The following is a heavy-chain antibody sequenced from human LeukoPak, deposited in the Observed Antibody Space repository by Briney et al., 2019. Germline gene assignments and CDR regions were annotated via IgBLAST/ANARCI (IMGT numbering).Heavy chain of an antibody. J-gene: IGHJ4*02. Sequence: PGRSLRLSCACSGFTFSSYAMHWVRQAPGKGLEWVAVISYDGSNKYYADSVKGRFTISRDNSKNTLYLQMNSLRAEDTAVYYCERSLEDIVVVPFDYWGQGTLVTVSS. D-gene: IGHD2-2*01. V-gene: IGHV3-30-3*01. CDR1: GFTFSSYA. CDR2: ISYDGSNK. CDR3: ERSLEDIVVVPFDY.